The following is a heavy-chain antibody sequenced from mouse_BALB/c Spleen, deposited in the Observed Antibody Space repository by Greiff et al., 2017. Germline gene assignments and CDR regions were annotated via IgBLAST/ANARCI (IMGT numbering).Heavy chain of an antibody. J-gene: IGHJ1*01. CDR1: GYTFTSYW. D-gene: IGHD2-3*01. CDR3: ARRGGYSWYFDV. Sequence: QVQLQQPGAELVKPGASVKLSCKASGYTFTSYWMHWVKQRPGQGLEWIGEINPSNGRTNYNEKFKSKATLTVDKSSSTAYMQLSSLTSEDSAVYYCARRGGYSWYFDVWGAGTTVTVSS. V-gene: IGHV1S81*02. CDR2: INPSNGRT.